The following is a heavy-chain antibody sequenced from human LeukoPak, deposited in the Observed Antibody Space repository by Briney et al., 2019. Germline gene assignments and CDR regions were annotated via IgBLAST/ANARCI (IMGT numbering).Heavy chain of an antibody. Sequence: KTSETLSLTCTVSGGSISSGGYYWSWIRQHPGKGLEWIGYIYYSGSTYYNPSLKSRVTISVDTAKNQFSLKLSSVTAADTAVDYCARSGYCSSTSCYFVYYYGMDVWGKGTTVTVSS. D-gene: IGHD2-2*01. CDR3: ARSGYCSSTSCYFVYYYGMDV. CDR2: IYYSGST. J-gene: IGHJ6*04. V-gene: IGHV4-31*03. CDR1: GGSISSGGYY.